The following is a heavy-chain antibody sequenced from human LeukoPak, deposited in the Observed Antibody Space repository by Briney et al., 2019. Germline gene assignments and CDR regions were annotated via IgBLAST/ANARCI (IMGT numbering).Heavy chain of an antibody. Sequence: GGSLRLSCGVSGFTFSSYSMCWVRQAPGKGLEWVSFISSSSSYIYYADSVKGRFTISRDNAKNSLYLQMNSLRADDTAVYYCARGQRAHVEWYYYMDVWGKGTTVTVSS. D-gene: IGHD1-26*01. J-gene: IGHJ6*03. CDR2: ISSSSSYI. V-gene: IGHV3-21*01. CDR1: GFTFSSYS. CDR3: ARGQRAHVEWYYYMDV.